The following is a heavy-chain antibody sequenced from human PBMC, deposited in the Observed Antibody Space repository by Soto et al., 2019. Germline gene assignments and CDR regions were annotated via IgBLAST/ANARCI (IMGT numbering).Heavy chain of an antibody. CDR2: ISAYNGNT. V-gene: IGHV1-18*01. J-gene: IGHJ6*04. Sequence: QVQLVQSGAEVKKPGASVKVSCKASGYTFTSYGISWVRQAPGQGLEWMGWISAYNGNTNYAQKLQGRVTMTTDTSTSTAYMELRSLRSDDTAVYYCARDGYFDWLARVRPPLSVDVWGKGTTVTVSS. CDR3: ARDGYFDWLARVRPPLSVDV. CDR1: GYTFTSYG. D-gene: IGHD3-9*01.